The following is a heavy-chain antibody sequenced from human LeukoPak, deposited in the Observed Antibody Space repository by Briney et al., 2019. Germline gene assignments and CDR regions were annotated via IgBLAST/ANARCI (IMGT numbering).Heavy chain of an antibody. CDR1: GFTFSNYA. CDR3: AKDHYWSIDY. D-gene: IGHD3-3*01. CDR2: ISGNGGRT. J-gene: IGHJ4*02. V-gene: IGHV3-23*01. Sequence: PGGSLRLSCAASGFTFSNYAMAWVRQAPGKGLEWVSAISGNGGRTYSADSVQGRFTISRDIAKNTLYLQMNSLRAEDTGVYYCAKDHYWSIDYWGRGTLVTVSS.